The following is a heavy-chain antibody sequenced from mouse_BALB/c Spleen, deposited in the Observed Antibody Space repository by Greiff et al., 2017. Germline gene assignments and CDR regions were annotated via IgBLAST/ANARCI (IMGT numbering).Heavy chain of an antibody. D-gene: IGHD2-3*01. Sequence: EVHLVESGGGLVKPGGSLKLSCAASGFTFSSYTMSWVRQTPEKRLEWVATISSGGSYTYYPDSVKGRFTISRDNAKNTLYLQMSSLKSEDTAMYYCTSGWLLPFAYWGQGTLVTVSA. CDR3: TSGWLLPFAY. CDR1: GFTFSSYT. V-gene: IGHV5-6-4*01. CDR2: ISSGGSYT. J-gene: IGHJ3*01.